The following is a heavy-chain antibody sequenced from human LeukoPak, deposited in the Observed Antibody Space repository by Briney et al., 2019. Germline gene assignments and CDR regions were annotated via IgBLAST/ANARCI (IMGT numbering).Heavy chain of an antibody. CDR3: ARDDRAQQPYYFDY. CDR2: ISGSGGST. V-gene: IGHV3-23*01. J-gene: IGHJ4*02. CDR1: GFTFSSYA. D-gene: IGHD1/OR15-1a*01. Sequence: PGGSLRLSCAASGFTFSSYAMSWVRQAPGKGLEWVSGISGSGGSTYYADSVKGRFTISRDNSKNTLYLQMNSLRAEDTAVYYCARDDRAQQPYYFDYWGQGTLVTVSS.